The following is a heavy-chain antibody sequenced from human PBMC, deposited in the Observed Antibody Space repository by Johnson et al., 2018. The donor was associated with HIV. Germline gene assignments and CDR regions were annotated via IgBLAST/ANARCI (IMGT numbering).Heavy chain of an antibody. CDR3: ARVTMIVVVMQAFDI. J-gene: IGHJ3*02. Sequence: VQLVESGGGLVQPGGSLRLSCAASGFTVSSNYMSWVRQAPGKGLEWVSVIYSGGSTYYATSVKGRFTISRDNSKNTLYLQMNSLRAEDTAVYYCARVTMIVVVMQAFDIWGQGTMVTVSS. CDR1: GFTVSSNY. CDR2: IYSGGST. D-gene: IGHD3-22*01. V-gene: IGHV3-66*01.